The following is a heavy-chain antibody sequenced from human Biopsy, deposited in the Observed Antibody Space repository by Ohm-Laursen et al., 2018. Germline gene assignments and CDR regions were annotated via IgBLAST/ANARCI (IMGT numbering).Heavy chain of an antibody. CDR2: NIPILGTG. D-gene: IGHD3-9*01. V-gene: IGHV1-69*06. Sequence: GASVKVSCKVPGGTFSNYGVNWVRQAPGQGLEWLGGNIPILGTGNYAQKFQDRVTVAADTSTSTATMELRSLRSDDPAVYYCATKLTGYFHHWGQGTLVIVSS. J-gene: IGHJ1*01. CDR1: GGTFSNYG. CDR3: ATKLTGYFHH.